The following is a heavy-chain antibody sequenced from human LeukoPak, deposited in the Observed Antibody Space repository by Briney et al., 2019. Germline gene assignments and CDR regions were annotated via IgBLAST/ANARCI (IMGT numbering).Heavy chain of an antibody. J-gene: IGHJ3*02. D-gene: IGHD3-3*01. V-gene: IGHV3-11*01. CDR3: AREKKTEWTTGAFDM. Sequence: GGSLRLSCAASGFTFSDYYMSWIRQAPETGLEWLSYTSSSGGTIYYTDSVKGRFTMSRDNAQNALYLEMNSLRAEDTAVYYCAREKKTEWTTGAFDMWGQGTMVIVSS. CDR2: TSSSGGTI. CDR1: GFTFSDYY.